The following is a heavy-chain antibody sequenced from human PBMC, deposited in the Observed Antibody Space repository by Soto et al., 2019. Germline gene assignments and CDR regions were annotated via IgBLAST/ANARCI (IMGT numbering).Heavy chain of an antibody. CDR3: ARDPRYCSSTSCYPRWFDP. CDR2: IYYSGST. CDR1: GGSISSSSNF. Sequence: SETLSLTCTVSGGSISSSSNFWGWIRQPPGKGLEWIGSIYYSGSTYYNPPLKSRVTISVDTSKNQFSLKLSSVTAADTAVYYCARDPRYCSSTSCYPRWFDPWGQGTLVTVSS. D-gene: IGHD2-2*01. V-gene: IGHV4-39*02. J-gene: IGHJ5*02.